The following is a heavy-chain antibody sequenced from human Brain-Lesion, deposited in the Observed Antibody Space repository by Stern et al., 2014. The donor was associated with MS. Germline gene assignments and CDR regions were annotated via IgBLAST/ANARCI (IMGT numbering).Heavy chain of an antibody. J-gene: IGHJ4*02. CDR2: IHPSGSA. CDR3: ASGYRIFDY. Sequence: VQLVESGPGLVKPSQTLSLNCTVSGGSISSGSDYWSWIRQPVGKGLEWIGRIHPSGSAFYTPSLKSRVTISTDTSMNQFSLELNSATAADTAIYYCASGYRIFDYWGQGILVTVSS. CDR1: GGSISSGSDY. V-gene: IGHV4-61*02. D-gene: IGHD5-18*01.